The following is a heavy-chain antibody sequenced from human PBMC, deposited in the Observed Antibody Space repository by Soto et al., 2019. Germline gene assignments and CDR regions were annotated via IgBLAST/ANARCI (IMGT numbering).Heavy chain of an antibody. V-gene: IGHV4-39*01. CDR3: ARHLLYVFDF. CDR2: FYSRGNT. D-gene: IGHD2-15*01. J-gene: IGHJ4*02. Sequence: QLQLEESGPGLVKASETLSLTCTVSGQSINSDTYYWGWIRQPPGKGLEWIGSFYSRGNTHYNPSLKSRVTISGDTSVNRFSLKLTSVTAADTAVYYCARHLLYVFDFWGQGTLVTASS. CDR1: GQSINSDTYY.